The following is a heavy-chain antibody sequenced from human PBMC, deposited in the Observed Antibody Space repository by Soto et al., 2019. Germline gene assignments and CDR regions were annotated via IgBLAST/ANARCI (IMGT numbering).Heavy chain of an antibody. CDR3: AHTIAPRLFDY. Sequence: QITLKESGPTLVKPTQTLTLTCSFSGFSLRTSGLGVGWIRQPPGKALEWLALIYWDDDKRYSPSLETRLTITQDTSKNQVVLTMTNMHRVDTARSSVAHTIAPRLFDYRGQGILVTVSS. V-gene: IGHV2-5*02. D-gene: IGHD2-15*01. CDR1: GFSLRTSGLG. J-gene: IGHJ4*02. CDR2: IYWDDDK.